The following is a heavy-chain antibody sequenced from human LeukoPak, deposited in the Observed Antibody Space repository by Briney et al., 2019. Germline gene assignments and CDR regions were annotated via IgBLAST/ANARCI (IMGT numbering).Heavy chain of an antibody. CDR3: AKDRKMLLRYSDCFDY. D-gene: IGHD3-9*01. V-gene: IGHV3-23*01. CDR2: ISGSGGST. CDR1: GFTFSSYA. J-gene: IGHJ4*02. Sequence: PGGSLRLSCAASGFTFSSYAMNWVRQAPGKGLEWVSTISGSGGSTDYADSVKGRFTISRDNSKNTLYLQMNSLRAEDTAVYYCAKDRKMLLRYSDCFDYWGQGTLVTVFS.